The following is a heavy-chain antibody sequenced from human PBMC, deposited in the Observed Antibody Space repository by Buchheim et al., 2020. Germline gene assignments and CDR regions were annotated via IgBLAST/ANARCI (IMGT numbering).Heavy chain of an antibody. V-gene: IGHV1-46*01. D-gene: IGHD2-15*01. CDR2: INPSGGST. CDR1: GYTFTSYY. Sequence: QVQLVQSGAEVKKPGASVKVSCKASGYTFTSYYMHWVRQAPGQGLEWMGIINPSGGSTSYAQKFQGRVTMTRDTSTRTVYMELSRLRSEDTAVYYCAEGGAVGSTSPYYYYGMDVWGQGTT. J-gene: IGHJ6*02. CDR3: AEGGAVGSTSPYYYYGMDV.